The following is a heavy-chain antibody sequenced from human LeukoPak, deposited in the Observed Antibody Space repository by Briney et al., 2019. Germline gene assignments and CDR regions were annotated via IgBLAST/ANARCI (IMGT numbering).Heavy chain of an antibody. Sequence: ASVKVSCKASGYTFTSYAMHWVRQAPGQRLEWMGWINAGNGNTKYSQKFQGRVTITRDTSASTAYMELSSLRSEDTAVYYCARDYPKYYYDRGGFGYWGQGTLVTVSS. CDR1: GYTFTSYA. CDR3: ARDYPKYYYDRGGFGY. V-gene: IGHV1-3*01. J-gene: IGHJ4*02. CDR2: INAGNGNT. D-gene: IGHD3-10*02.